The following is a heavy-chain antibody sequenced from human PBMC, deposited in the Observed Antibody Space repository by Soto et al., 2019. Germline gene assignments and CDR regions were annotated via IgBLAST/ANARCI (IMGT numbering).Heavy chain of an antibody. CDR2: IYYSGST. J-gene: IGHJ4*02. CDR1: GGSISSGDYY. Sequence: SETLSLTCTVSGGSISSGDYYWSWIRQPPGKGLEWIGYIYYSGSTYYNPSLKSRVTISVDTSKNQFSLKLSSVTAADTAVYYCARAIVATIYDYWGQGTLVTVSS. D-gene: IGHD5-12*01. CDR3: ARAIVATIYDY. V-gene: IGHV4-30-4*01.